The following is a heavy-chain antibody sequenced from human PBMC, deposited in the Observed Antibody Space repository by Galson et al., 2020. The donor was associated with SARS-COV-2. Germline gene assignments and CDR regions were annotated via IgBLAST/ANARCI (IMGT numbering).Heavy chain of an antibody. V-gene: IGHV3-9*01. CDR1: GFMFDEFA. Sequence: SLKISCAASGFMFDEFAMHWVRQAPAKGLEWVSGVNWNGGNTLYADSVRGRITASRDNAENSLYLQINSLTAEDTALYYCAKSSGRDVSLLGYHGLDVWGQGTTVTVSS. J-gene: IGHJ6*02. CDR3: AKSSGRDVSLLGYHGLDV. D-gene: IGHD3-10*01. CDR2: VNWNGGNT.